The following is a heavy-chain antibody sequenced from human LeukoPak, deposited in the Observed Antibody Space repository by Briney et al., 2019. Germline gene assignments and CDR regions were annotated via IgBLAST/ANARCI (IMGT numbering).Heavy chain of an antibody. D-gene: IGHD7-27*01. V-gene: IGHV1-8*01. J-gene: IGHJ4*02. CDR2: MSPKSGNT. CDR1: GYTFTSYG. Sequence: AASVKVSCKASGYTFTSYGVSWARQATGQGPEWMGWMSPKSGNTGYAQKFQGRVTMTRDTSINTAYMELSGLISEDTAVYYCTRGPPNWGYDFWGQGTLVTVSS. CDR3: TRGPPNWGYDF.